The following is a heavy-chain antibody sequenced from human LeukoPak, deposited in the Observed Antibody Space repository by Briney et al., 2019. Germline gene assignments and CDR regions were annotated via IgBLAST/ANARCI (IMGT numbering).Heavy chain of an antibody. J-gene: IGHJ4*02. CDR1: GFTVSSNY. D-gene: IGHD3-22*01. CDR3: ASHSSGHY. CDR2: IYSGGST. Sequence: GGSLRLSCAASGFTVSSNYMSWVRQAPGKGLEWVSVIYSGGSTYYADSVKGRFTISRDNSKDTLYLQMNGLRAEDTAVYYCASHSSGHYWGQGTLVTVSS. V-gene: IGHV3-53*01.